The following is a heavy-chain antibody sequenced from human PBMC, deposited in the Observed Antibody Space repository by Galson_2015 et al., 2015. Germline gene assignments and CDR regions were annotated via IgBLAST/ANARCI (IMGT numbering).Heavy chain of an antibody. D-gene: IGHD2-15*01. CDR2: ISSGGSSI. V-gene: IGHV3-11*01. CDR1: GFTFSDYD. Sequence: SLRLSCAASGFTFSDYDMRWIRQAPGKGLEWVSYISSGGSSINHAEFVKGRFTISRDNAKNSQYLQMNSLRAEDTAVYYCAREGGAAKEFDYWGQGTLVTVSS. CDR3: AREGGAAKEFDY. J-gene: IGHJ4*02.